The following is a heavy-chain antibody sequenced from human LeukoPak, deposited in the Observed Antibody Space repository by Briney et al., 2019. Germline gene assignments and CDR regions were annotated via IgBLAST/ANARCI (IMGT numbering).Heavy chain of an antibody. CDR3: ARDSRYDILTGYSATYNWFDP. CDR1: GGSISSSAYH. J-gene: IGHJ5*02. V-gene: IGHV4-39*07. Sequence: SETRSLTCTVSGGSISSSAYHWSWIRQPPGKGLEWIGTINYGGNTYYNLSLKSRVIIFLDTSKNQFSLKLSSVTAADTAVYYCARDSRYDILTGYSATYNWFDPWGQGTLVTVSS. CDR2: INYGGNT. D-gene: IGHD3-9*01.